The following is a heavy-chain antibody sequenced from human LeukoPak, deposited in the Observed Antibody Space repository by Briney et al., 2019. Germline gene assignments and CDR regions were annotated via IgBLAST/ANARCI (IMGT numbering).Heavy chain of an antibody. Sequence: PGGSLRLSCAASGFTFSNDWMTWVRQAPGKGLEWVANIKEDGSEKYYVDSAKGRFTISRDNAKNSLYLQINSLRAEDTAVYYCAGDSNYYDNGAYYDAFDMWGQGTMVTVSS. CDR1: GFTFSNDW. V-gene: IGHV3-7*05. CDR3: AGDSNYYDNGAYYDAFDM. J-gene: IGHJ3*02. CDR2: IKEDGSEK. D-gene: IGHD3-22*01.